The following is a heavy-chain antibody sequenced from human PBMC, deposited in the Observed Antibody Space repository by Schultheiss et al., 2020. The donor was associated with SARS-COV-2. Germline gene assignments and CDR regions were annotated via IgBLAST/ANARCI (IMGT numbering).Heavy chain of an antibody. CDR3: ASAGVDGDYTKPYYFDY. J-gene: IGHJ4*02. CDR2: ILNSGST. V-gene: IGHV4-61*08. Sequence: SGPTLVKPTETLTLTCTVSGFSLSNAAMGVSWIRQPPGKGLEWIGFILNSGSTNYNPSLKSRVTISVDTSKNQFSLKLSSVTAADTAVYYCASAGVDGDYTKPYYFDYWGQGTLVTVSS. CDR1: GFSLSNAAMG. D-gene: IGHD4-17*01.